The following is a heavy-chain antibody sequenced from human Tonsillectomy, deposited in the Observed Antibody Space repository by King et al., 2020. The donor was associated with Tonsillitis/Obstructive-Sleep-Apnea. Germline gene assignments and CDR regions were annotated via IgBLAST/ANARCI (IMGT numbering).Heavy chain of an antibody. CDR1: GFTFSSYG. Sequence: VQLVESGGGVVQPGRSLRLSCAASGFTFSSYGMHWVRQAPGKGLEWVAVIWYDGSNKYYADSVKGRFTISRDNSKNTLYLQMNGLRAEDTAVYYCARGKYYDFWSGYYTGMDWFDPWGQGTLVTVSS. J-gene: IGHJ5*02. V-gene: IGHV3-33*01. CDR3: ARGKYYDFWSGYYTGMDWFDP. CDR2: IWYDGSNK. D-gene: IGHD3-3*01.